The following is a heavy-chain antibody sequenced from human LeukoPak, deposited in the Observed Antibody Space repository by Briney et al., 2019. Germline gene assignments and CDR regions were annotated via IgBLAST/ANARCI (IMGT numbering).Heavy chain of an antibody. CDR2: ISSSSSYI. Sequence: GGSLRLCCAASGFTFSSYSMDWVRQAPGKGLEWVSSISSSSSYIYYADSVKGRFTISRDNAKNSLYLQMNSLRAEDTAVYYCARDDIRNYYYYGMDVWGQGTTVTVSS. V-gene: IGHV3-21*01. CDR1: GFTFSSYS. CDR3: ARDDIRNYYYYGMDV. D-gene: IGHD5-12*01. J-gene: IGHJ6*02.